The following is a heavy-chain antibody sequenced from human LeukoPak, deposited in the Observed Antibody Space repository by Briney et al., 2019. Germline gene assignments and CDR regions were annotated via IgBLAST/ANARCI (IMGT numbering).Heavy chain of an antibody. Sequence: GGSLRLSCAASGFTVSPYGMHWVRQAPGKGLEWVTFIRFDGSNGYYTDSVKGRFTISRDNSKNTLYLQMNSLRAEDTAVYYCAGDFDYWGQGTLVTVSS. CDR3: AGDFDY. J-gene: IGHJ4*02. V-gene: IGHV3-30*02. CDR2: IRFDGSNG. CDR1: GFTVSPYG.